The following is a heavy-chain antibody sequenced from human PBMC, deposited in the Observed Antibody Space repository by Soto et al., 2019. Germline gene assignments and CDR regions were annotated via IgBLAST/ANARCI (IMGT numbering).Heavy chain of an antibody. CDR1: GGSISSSNW. CDR3: ARGATPSVIGLVYYYGMDV. J-gene: IGHJ6*02. Sequence: SETLSLTCAVSGGSISSSNWWSWVRQPPGKGLEWIGEIYHSGSTNYNPSLKSRVTISVDKSKNQFSLKLSSVTAADTAVYYCARGATPSVIGLVYYYGMDVWGQGTTVTVSS. D-gene: IGHD1-26*01. CDR2: IYHSGST. V-gene: IGHV4-4*02.